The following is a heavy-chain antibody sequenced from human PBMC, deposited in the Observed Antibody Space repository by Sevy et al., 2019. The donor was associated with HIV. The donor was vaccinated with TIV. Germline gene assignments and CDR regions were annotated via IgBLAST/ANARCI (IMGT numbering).Heavy chain of an antibody. Sequence: GGSLRLSCAASGLILSDYYMSWIRQAPGKGLEWVSDISGSGDDTIYYADSVKGRFTISRDNTKNSLYLQMNSLRAEDTAVYYCARDHVKDGDLGDYYYYAMDVWGQRTTVTVSS. CDR3: ARDHVKDGDLGDYYYYAMDV. D-gene: IGHD4-17*01. V-gene: IGHV3-11*01. J-gene: IGHJ6*02. CDR1: GLILSDYY. CDR2: ISGSGDDTI.